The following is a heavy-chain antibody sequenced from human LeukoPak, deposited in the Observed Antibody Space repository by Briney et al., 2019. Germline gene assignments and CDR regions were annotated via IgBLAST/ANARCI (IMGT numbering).Heavy chain of an antibody. CDR3: AREGYEFWSGPIGYYYYMDV. Sequence: SVKVSCKASGGTFSSYAISWVRQAPGQGLEWMGGIIPIFGTANYAQKFQGRVTITADESTSTAYMELSSLRSEDTAVYYCAREGYEFWSGPIGYYYYMDVWGKGTTVTVSS. D-gene: IGHD3-3*01. V-gene: IGHV1-69*01. CDR1: GGTFSSYA. J-gene: IGHJ6*03. CDR2: IIPIFGTA.